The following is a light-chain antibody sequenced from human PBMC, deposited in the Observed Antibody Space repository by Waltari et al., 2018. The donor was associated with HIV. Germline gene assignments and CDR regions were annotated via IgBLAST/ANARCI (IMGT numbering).Light chain of an antibody. Sequence: QSALTQPASVSGSPGQSIPLSSLGSSSDVGAYDTVSWYQHHPGKAPKLLIYDVTHRPSGISARFPGSKSGNTASLTISGLQADDEADYYCGSYTTTSTLGVFGGGTKLTVL. J-gene: IGLJ2*01. V-gene: IGLV2-14*03. CDR3: GSYTTTSTLGV. CDR2: DVT. CDR1: SSDVGAYDT.